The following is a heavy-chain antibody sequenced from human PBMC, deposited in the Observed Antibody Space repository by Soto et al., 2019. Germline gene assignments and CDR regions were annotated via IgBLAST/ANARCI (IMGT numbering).Heavy chain of an antibody. CDR1: VYTFTSYG. V-gene: IGHV1-18*04. Sequence: XSVKVSCKASVYTFTSYGISWVRQAPGQGLEWMGWISAYNGNTNYAQKLQGRVTMTTDTSTSTAYMELRSLRSDDTAVYYCARDLPGVYVWVLQTSDAFDISGQGTMVTVSS. CDR2: ISAYNGNT. D-gene: IGHD3-16*01. J-gene: IGHJ3*02. CDR3: ARDLPGVYVWVLQTSDAFDI.